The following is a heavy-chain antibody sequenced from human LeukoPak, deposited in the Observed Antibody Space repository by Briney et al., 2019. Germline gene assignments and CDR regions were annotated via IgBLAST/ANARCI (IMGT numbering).Heavy chain of an antibody. V-gene: IGHV6-1*01. CDR1: GDSVSNNNYA. CDR2: TYYRSQWRN. CDR3: AGGYAFDV. J-gene: IGHJ3*01. Sequence: SQTLSLTCAISGDSVSNNNYAWNWIRQSPSKGLEWLGRTYYRSQWRNDYARSVMSRISVDPDTSKNQFSLHLDSVTPDDTAVYYCAGGYAFDVWGQGTMVTVSS.